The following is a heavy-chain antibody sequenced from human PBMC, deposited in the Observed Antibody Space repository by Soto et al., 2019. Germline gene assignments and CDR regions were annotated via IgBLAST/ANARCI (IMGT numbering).Heavy chain of an antibody. D-gene: IGHD3-22*01. CDR3: ASSWLGLGYFDY. CDR1: GGSISSYY. V-gene: IGHV4-59*01. CDR2: IYYSGST. Sequence: SETLSLTCTVSGGSISSYYWSWIRQPPGKGLEWIGYIYYSGSTNYNPSLKSRVTISVDTSKNQFSLKLSSVTAADTAVYYCASSWLGLGYFDYWGQGTLVTVSS. J-gene: IGHJ4*02.